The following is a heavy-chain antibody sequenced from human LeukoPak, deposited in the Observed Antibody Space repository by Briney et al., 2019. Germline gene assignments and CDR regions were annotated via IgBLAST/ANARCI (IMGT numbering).Heavy chain of an antibody. Sequence: PSETLSLSCTVSGYSISSGYYWGWIRQPPGKGLEWIGSIYHSGSTYYNPSLRSRVTISVDTSKNQFSLKLTSVTAADTAVYYCARIGGGRWRNPGYWFDPWGQGNLVTVSS. CDR1: GYSISSGYY. CDR3: ARIGGGRWRNPGYWFDP. D-gene: IGHD2-15*01. J-gene: IGHJ5*02. CDR2: IYHSGST. V-gene: IGHV4-38-2*02.